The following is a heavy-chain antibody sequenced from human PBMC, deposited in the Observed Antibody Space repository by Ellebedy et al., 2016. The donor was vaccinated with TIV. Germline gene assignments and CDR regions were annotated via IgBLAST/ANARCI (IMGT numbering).Heavy chain of an antibody. J-gene: IGHJ4*02. V-gene: IGHV3-7*01. Sequence: GESLKISCAASGFTFSSYGMHWVRQAPGKGLEWVASIKEDGSEKDYVDLVKGRFTISRDNAKNSLYLQMNNLRDEDTAVYYCARAQFWGQGTLVTVSS. CDR3: ARAQF. CDR1: GFTFSSYG. CDR2: IKEDGSEK.